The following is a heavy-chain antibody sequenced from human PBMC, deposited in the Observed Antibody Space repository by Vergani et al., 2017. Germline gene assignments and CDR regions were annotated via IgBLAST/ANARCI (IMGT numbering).Heavy chain of an antibody. Sequence: QVQLVESGGGVVQPGRSLRLSCAASGFTFSSYGMHWVRQAPGKGLEWVAVISYDGSNKYYADSVKGRFTISRDNSKNTLYLQMNSLRAEDTAVYYCAKLVSRSSNGVHDYWGQGTLVTVSS. J-gene: IGHJ4*02. CDR2: ISYDGSNK. V-gene: IGHV3-30*18. CDR1: GFTFSSYG. CDR3: AKLVSRSSNGVHDY. D-gene: IGHD2-8*01.